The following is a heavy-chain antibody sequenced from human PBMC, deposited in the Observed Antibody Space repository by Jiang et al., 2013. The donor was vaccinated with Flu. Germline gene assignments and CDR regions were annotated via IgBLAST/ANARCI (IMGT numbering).Heavy chain of an antibody. CDR2: IYYSGST. Sequence: LLKPSETLSLTCTVSGGSISSSSYYWGWIRQPPGKGLEWIGSIYYSGSTYYNPSLKSRVTMSVDTSKNQFSLKLSSVTAADTAVYYCATTGGRGYSYGYYFDYWGQGTLVTVSS. CDR3: ATTGGRGYSYGYYFDY. J-gene: IGHJ4*02. CDR1: GGSISSSSYY. V-gene: IGHV4-39*01. D-gene: IGHD5-18*01.